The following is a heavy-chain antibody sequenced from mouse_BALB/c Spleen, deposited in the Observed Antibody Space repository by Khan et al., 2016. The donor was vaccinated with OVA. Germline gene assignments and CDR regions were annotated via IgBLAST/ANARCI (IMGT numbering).Heavy chain of an antibody. Sequence: EVQLQESGPGLVKPSQSLSLTCTVTGYSITSDYAWNWIRQFPGNKLEWMGYISSSGSTNYNPALKSRISTTRAPSKNQFFLQLNSVTNEDTATFYCARDGSRYNYAMDYWGQGTSVTVSS. D-gene: IGHD2-3*01. CDR3: ARDGSRYNYAMDY. J-gene: IGHJ4*01. CDR2: ISSSGST. V-gene: IGHV3-2*02. CDR1: GYSITSDYA.